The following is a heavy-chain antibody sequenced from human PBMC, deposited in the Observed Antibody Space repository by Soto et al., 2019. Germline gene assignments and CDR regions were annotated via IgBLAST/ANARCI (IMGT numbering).Heavy chain of an antibody. CDR3: ARRQNHDHAWYFDL. V-gene: IGHV1-8*01. CDR2: MSPNNGHT. Sequence: QVQLVQSGAEVKKPGASVTVSCKASGYTFTSHDINWVRQTTGQGLEWMGWMSPNNGHTGYAQNFQGRVSLTKNTSISPAYMEVTGLRSDDPAVYYCARRQNHDHAWYFDLWGRGTPLTVSS. CDR1: GYTFTSHD. J-gene: IGHJ2*01.